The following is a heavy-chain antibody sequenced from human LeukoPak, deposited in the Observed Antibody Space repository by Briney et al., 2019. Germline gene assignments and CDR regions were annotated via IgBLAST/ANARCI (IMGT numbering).Heavy chain of an antibody. Sequence: GGSLRLSCAASGFTSSSYWMSWVRQAPGKGLEWVANIKQDGSEKYYVDSVKGRFTISRDNAKNSLYLQMNSLRAEDTAVYYCASPKTPSGSYGDFDYWGQGTLVTVSS. V-gene: IGHV3-7*03. D-gene: IGHD1-26*01. CDR2: IKQDGSEK. CDR1: GFTSSSYW. J-gene: IGHJ4*02. CDR3: ASPKTPSGSYGDFDY.